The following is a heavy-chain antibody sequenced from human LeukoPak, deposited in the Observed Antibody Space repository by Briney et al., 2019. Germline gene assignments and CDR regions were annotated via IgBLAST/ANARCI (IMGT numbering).Heavy chain of an antibody. CDR2: IYYSGST. CDR3: AKELRSVLAYCGGDCYYDY. V-gene: IGHV4-59*01. J-gene: IGHJ4*02. D-gene: IGHD2-21*02. Sequence: SETLSLTCTVSGGSISSYYWTWIRQPPGKGLEWIGYIYYSGSTNYNPSLKSRLTISIDTPKKQFSLKLSSVTAADTALYYCAKELRSVLAYCGGDCYYDYWGQGTLVTVSS. CDR1: GGSISSYY.